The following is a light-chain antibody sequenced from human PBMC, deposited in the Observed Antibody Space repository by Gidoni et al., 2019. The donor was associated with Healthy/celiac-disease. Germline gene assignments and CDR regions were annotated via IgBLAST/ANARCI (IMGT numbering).Light chain of an antibody. CDR2: KDS. Sequence: SYELTPPPSVSVYPGQTARITCSGDALPKQYAYWYQQKPGQAPVLVMYKDSERPSGIPERFSGSSSGTTVTLTISGVQAEDEADYYCQSADSSGTYVVFGGGTKLTVL. V-gene: IGLV3-25*03. J-gene: IGLJ2*01. CDR3: QSADSSGTYVV. CDR1: ALPKQY.